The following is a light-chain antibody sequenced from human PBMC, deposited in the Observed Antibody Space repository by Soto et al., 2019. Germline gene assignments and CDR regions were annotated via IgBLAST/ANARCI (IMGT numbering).Light chain of an antibody. J-gene: IGKJ1*01. CDR2: RIF. V-gene: IGKV3-15*01. CDR3: LQHYSWPWT. Sequence: EVVFTQSPGTVSVFPGETVTLSCRASQSVSGYLDWFHQKPGQAPRLVLLRIFTRAIGVPARFSGSGSETEFTLTISGLQSEDSGVYYCLQHYSWPWTFGQGTKVDIK. CDR1: QSVSGY.